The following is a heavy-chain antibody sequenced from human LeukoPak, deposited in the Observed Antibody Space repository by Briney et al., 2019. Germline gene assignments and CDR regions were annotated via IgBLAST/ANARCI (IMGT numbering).Heavy chain of an antibody. Sequence: SETLSLTCAVYGGSFSGYYWSWIRQPPGKGLEWIGEINHSGSTNYNPSLKSRVTISVDTSKNQFSLKLSSVTDADTAVYYCARRRGGYSYGPRELDDWGQGTLVTVYS. J-gene: IGHJ4*02. CDR3: ARRRGGYSYGPRELDD. D-gene: IGHD5-18*01. CDR2: INHSGST. CDR1: GGSFSGYY. V-gene: IGHV4-34*01.